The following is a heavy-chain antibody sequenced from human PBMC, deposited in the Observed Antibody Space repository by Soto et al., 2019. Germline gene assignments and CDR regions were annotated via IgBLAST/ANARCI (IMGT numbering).Heavy chain of an antibody. CDR1: GFTFSTYW. D-gene: IGHD5-12*01. V-gene: IGHV3-74*01. Sequence: EVQLVESGGGLVQPGGSLSLSCAASGFTFSTYWMHWVRQVPGKGLVWVARINSDGSTTSYADSVKGRFTISRDNAKNTLLLQMNSLRAEDTAVYYCAGGVATLLAWGQGTLVTVSS. CDR3: AGGVATLLA. CDR2: INSDGSTT. J-gene: IGHJ5*02.